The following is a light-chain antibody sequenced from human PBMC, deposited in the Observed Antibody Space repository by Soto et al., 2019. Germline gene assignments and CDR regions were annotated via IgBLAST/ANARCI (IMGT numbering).Light chain of an antibody. CDR1: QSVSSSY. J-gene: IGKJ1*01. CDR2: GAS. CDR3: QEYGSSPQT. V-gene: IGKV3-20*01. Sequence: LKKSLGAVSLYTKERATLSCRASQSVSSSYLAWYQQKPGQAPRLLIYGASSRATGIPDRFSGSGSGTDFTLTISRLEPEDFAVYYCQEYGSSPQTFGQGTMVDI.